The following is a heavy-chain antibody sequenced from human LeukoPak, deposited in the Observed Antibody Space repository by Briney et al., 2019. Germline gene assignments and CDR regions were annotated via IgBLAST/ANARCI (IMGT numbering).Heavy chain of an antibody. J-gene: IGHJ4*02. CDR2: INHSGST. CDR3: ARRAKLRYFDY. D-gene: IGHD1-7*01. CDR1: GGSFSGYY. Sequence: SVPLSLTCAVYGGSFSGYYWRWIRQPPGGGLEWIGEINHSGSTYYNPSLKGRVTISVDTSKNQYSLKLSSVTAADTAVYYCARRAKLRYFDYWGQGTLVTVSS. V-gene: IGHV4-34*01.